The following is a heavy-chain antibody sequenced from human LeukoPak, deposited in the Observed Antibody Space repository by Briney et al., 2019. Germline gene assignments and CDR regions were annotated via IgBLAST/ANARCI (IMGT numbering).Heavy chain of an antibody. CDR1: GGSINSYY. D-gene: IGHD3-22*01. J-gene: IGHJ2*01. CDR2: IYYSGNT. CDR3: ARDRDSSGLRDFDL. Sequence: PSETLSLTCTVSGGSINSYYWSWIRQPPGKGLEWIGYIYYSGNTNYNPSLKSRVSISIDTSKNQLSLQLSSVTAADTAVYYCARDRDSSGLRDFDLWGRGTLVTVSA. V-gene: IGHV4-59*01.